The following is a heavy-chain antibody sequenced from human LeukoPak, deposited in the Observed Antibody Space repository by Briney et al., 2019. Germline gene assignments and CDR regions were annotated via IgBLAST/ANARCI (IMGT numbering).Heavy chain of an antibody. CDR3: ARFHSSIAARPDYYYYYYMDV. V-gene: IGHV4-59*11. Sequence: SETLSLTCTVSGGSISSHYWSWIRQPPGKGLEWIGYIYYSGSTNCNPSLKSRVTISVDTSKNQFSLKLSSVTAADTAVYYCARFHSSIAARPDYYYYYYMDVWGKGTTVTVSS. CDR2: IYYSGST. J-gene: IGHJ6*03. D-gene: IGHD6-6*01. CDR1: GGSISSHY.